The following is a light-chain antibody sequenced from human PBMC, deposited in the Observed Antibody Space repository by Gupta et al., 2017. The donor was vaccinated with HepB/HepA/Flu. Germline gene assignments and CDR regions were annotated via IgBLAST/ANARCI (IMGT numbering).Light chain of an antibody. CDR1: QGISNY. V-gene: IGKV1-27*01. Sequence: DIPITQSPSSLSASLGDRVTITCRASQGISNYLAWYQQKPGKAPKLLIYAASTRASGVPSRFSGSGSGTDFTLTISSLQPEDVAAYYCQKDNSGPRTFGQGTKVEIK. J-gene: IGKJ1*01. CDR3: QKDNSGPRT. CDR2: AAS.